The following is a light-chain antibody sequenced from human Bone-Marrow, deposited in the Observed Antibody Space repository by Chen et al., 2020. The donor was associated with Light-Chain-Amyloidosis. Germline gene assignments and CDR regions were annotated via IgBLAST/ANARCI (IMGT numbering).Light chain of an antibody. J-gene: IGLJ3*02. CDR1: NIGSTS. V-gene: IGLV3-21*02. CDR2: DDS. Sequence: DLLTQPSSVSVSPGPTATTACGGNNIGSTSVHWYQQTPGQAPLLVVYDDSARPSGIPKRLSGSNSGNTATLTTSRVDAGDEADYYCQVWDRSSDRPVFGGGTKLTVL. CDR3: QVWDRSSDRPV.